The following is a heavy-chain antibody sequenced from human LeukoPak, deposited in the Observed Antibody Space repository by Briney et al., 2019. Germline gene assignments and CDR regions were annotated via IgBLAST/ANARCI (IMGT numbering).Heavy chain of an antibody. CDR3: ARNVEMATISPDAFDI. D-gene: IGHD5-24*01. V-gene: IGHV3-53*01. Sequence: PGGSLRLSCAASGFTVSSNCMSWVRQAPGKGLEWVSVIYSGGSTYYADSVKGRFTISRDNSKNTLYLQMNSLRAEDTAVYYCARNVEMATISPDAFDIWGRGTMVTVSS. CDR2: IYSGGST. J-gene: IGHJ3*02. CDR1: GFTVSSNC.